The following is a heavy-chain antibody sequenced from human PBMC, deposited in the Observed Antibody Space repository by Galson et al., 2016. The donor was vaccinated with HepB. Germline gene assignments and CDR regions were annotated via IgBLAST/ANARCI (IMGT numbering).Heavy chain of an antibody. J-gene: IGHJ4*02. CDR2: INPSDGST. CDR1: GYIFTSQY. Sequence: SVKVSCKASGYIFTSQYIHWVRQAPGQGLEWMGRINPSDGSTIHAQNFQGRVTLTRDTSTSTVDMELSSLRFEDTAVYYCARGILGGNKGQFDYWGQGTLVAVSS. V-gene: IGHV1-46*01. CDR3: ARGILGGNKGQFDY. D-gene: IGHD1-26*01.